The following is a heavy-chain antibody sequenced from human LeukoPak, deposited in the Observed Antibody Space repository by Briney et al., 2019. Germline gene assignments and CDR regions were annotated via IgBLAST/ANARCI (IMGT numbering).Heavy chain of an antibody. D-gene: IGHD2-2*01. CDR2: ISTSSSYI. J-gene: IGHJ5*02. V-gene: IGHV3-21*06. Sequence: GGSLRLSCAASGFTFSSYGMHWVRQAPGEGLEWVSSISTSSSYIYYADSVKGRFIISRDNAKNSLYLQMNSLRAEDTAVYYCARGACSSTSCYVAEWFDPWGQGTLVTVSS. CDR3: ARGACSSTSCYVAEWFDP. CDR1: GFTFSSYG.